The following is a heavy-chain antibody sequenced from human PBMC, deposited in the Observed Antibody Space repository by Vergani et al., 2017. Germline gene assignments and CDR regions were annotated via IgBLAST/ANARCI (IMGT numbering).Heavy chain of an antibody. V-gene: IGHV4-34*01. D-gene: IGHD4-11*01. CDR3: ASVNTETNGHLYYYYYMDV. CDR2: IDQTGRP. J-gene: IGHJ6*03. CDR1: GGSFTSYH. Sequence: QVQLQQWGGGLLKPSETLSLTCVVNGGSFTSYHWTWIRQSPGEGLEWVGDIDQTGRPDYNPSLKSRHTMSVDKSRNQFSLTLNSVTATDTAIYFCASVNTETNGHLYYYYYMDVWGQGTAVTVS.